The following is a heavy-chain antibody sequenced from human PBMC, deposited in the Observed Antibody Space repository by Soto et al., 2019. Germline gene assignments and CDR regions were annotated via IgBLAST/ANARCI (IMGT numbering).Heavy chain of an antibody. J-gene: IGHJ6*02. V-gene: IGHV4-59*01. CDR2: IYYSGST. CDR3: ARTAVAGTHYYYGMDV. D-gene: IGHD6-19*01. Sequence: PSETLSLTCTVSGGSISSYYWSWIRQPPGKGLEWIGYIYYSGSTNYNPSLKSRVTISVDTSKNQFSLKLSSVTAADTAVYYCARTAVAGTHYYYGMDVWGQGTTVTSP. CDR1: GGSISSYY.